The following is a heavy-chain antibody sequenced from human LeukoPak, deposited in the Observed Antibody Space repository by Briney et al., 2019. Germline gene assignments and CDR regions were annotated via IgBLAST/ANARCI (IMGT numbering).Heavy chain of an antibody. CDR2: ISYGGTIK. CDR1: GFTFSSYG. V-gene: IGHV3-30*03. J-gene: IGHJ4*02. CDR3: AREDSGYDFEW. Sequence: GGSLRLSCAASGFTFSSYGMHWVRQAPGKGLEWVAVISYGGTIKYYADSVKGRFTISRDNSKNTLYLQINSLRPEDTAVYYCAREDSGYDFEWWGQGTLVTVSS. D-gene: IGHD5-12*01.